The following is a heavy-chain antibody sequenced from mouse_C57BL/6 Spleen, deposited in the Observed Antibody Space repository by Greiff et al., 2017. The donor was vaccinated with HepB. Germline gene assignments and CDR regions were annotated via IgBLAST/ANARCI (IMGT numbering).Heavy chain of an antibody. Sequence: EVHLVESGPGMVKPSQSLSLTCTVTGYSITSGYAWHWIRHFPGNKLEWMGYISYSGSTNYNPSLKSRISITHDTSKNHFFLKLNSVTTEDTATYYCARGDYLFAYWGQGTLVTVSA. CDR3: ARGDYLFAY. V-gene: IGHV3-1*01. CDR1: GYSITSGYA. J-gene: IGHJ3*01. D-gene: IGHD1-1*02. CDR2: ISYSGST.